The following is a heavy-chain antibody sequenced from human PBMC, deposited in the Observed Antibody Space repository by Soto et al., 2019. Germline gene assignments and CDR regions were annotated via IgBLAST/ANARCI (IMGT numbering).Heavy chain of an antibody. CDR3: AKDRGRYCSGARCYLFDS. Sequence: QVQLVQSGGGVVQPGRSLTLSCAASGVTFNTYAMHWVRQAPGKGLEWVAIVSYDGSNKYYADSVKGRFTISRDNSKNTLNLQMNSERAEDTAVYYCAKDRGRYCSGARCYLFDSWGQGTLVTVSS. V-gene: IGHV3-30*04. J-gene: IGHJ4*02. CDR1: GVTFNTYA. D-gene: IGHD2-15*01. CDR2: VSYDGSNK.